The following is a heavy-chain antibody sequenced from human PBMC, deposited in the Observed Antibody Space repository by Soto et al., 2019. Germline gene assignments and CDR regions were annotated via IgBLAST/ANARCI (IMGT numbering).Heavy chain of an antibody. CDR1: GFTFSSYA. D-gene: IGHD6-19*01. CDR3: AKEGVGIVVAGCTGY. J-gene: IGHJ4*02. Sequence: PGGSLRLSCAASGFTFSSYAMSWVRQAPGKGLEKVSTISGSGGRTYNADSVKGRFSISRDNSKNIVYLQMNSLRAEDTAVYYCAKEGVGIVVAGCTGYWGQGTLVTVSS. CDR2: ISGSGGRT. V-gene: IGHV3-23*01.